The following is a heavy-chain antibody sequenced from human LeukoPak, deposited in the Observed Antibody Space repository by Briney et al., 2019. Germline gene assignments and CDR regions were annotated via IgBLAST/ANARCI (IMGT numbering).Heavy chain of an antibody. Sequence: GGSLRLSCAASGFTFSSYAMSWVRQAPGKGLEWVSAISGSGGSTYYADSVKGRFTISRDNAKNSLYLQMNSLRAEDTATYYCARDREEKARIGGMDVWGQGTTVIVS. CDR3: ARDREEKARIGGMDV. CDR1: GFTFSSYA. CDR2: ISGSGGST. D-gene: IGHD3-16*01. V-gene: IGHV3-23*01. J-gene: IGHJ6*02.